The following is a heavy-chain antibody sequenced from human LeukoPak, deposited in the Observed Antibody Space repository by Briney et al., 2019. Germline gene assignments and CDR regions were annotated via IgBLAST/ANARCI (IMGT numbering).Heavy chain of an antibody. V-gene: IGHV4-39*07. CDR3: ARSPIWYYDSSGYPVFDY. Sequence: SETLSLTCTVSGGSISSSSYYWGWIRQPPGKGPEWIGSIYYSGSTYYNPSLKSRVTISVDTSKNQFSLKLSSVTAADTAVYYCARSPIWYYDSSGYPVFDYWGQGTLVTVSS. J-gene: IGHJ4*02. CDR1: GGSISSSSYY. CDR2: IYYSGST. D-gene: IGHD3-22*01.